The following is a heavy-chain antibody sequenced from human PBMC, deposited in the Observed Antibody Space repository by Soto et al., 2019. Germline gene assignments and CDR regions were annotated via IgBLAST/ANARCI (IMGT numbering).Heavy chain of an antibody. CDR1: GFTFSSYG. CDR3: AKDVANFLITFGGVIVPGAFDI. V-gene: IGHV3-23*01. CDR2: ISGSGGST. Sequence: PGGSLRLSCAASGFTFSSYGMHWVRQAPGKGLEWVSAISGSGGSTYYADSVKGRFTISRDNSKNTLYLQMNSLRAEDTAVYYCAKDVANFLITFGGVIVPGAFDIWGQGTMVTVSS. D-gene: IGHD3-16*02. J-gene: IGHJ3*02.